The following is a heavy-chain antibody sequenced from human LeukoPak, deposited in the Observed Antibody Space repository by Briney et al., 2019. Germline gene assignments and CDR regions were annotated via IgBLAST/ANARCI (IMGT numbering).Heavy chain of an antibody. Sequence: SETLSLTCAVYGGSFSGYYWSWIRQPPGKGLEWIGEINHSGSTNYNPPLKSRVTISVDTSKNQFSLKLSSVTAADTAVYYCARGFRRVWGSYRYPYYFDYWGQGTLVTVSS. V-gene: IGHV4-34*01. CDR2: INHSGST. D-gene: IGHD3-16*02. J-gene: IGHJ4*02. CDR3: ARGFRRVWGSYRYPYYFDY. CDR1: GGSFSGYY.